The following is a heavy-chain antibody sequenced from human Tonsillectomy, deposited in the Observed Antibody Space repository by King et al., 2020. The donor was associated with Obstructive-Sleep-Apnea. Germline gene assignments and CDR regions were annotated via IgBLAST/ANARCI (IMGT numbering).Heavy chain of an antibody. V-gene: IGHV3-13*01. Sequence: VQLVESGGALAQPGESLRLSCVASGFTFSNFDIHCVRQIIGKGLEWGSAIGAAGDTYYPVSVKGRFTISRDNAKNSLYLQMNSLIDGDTAVYYCARSVGGSLTGPFDYLGQGTLVIVSS. CDR1: GFTFSNFD. CDR2: IGAAGDT. CDR3: ARSVGGSLTGPFDY. D-gene: IGHD1-26*01. J-gene: IGHJ4*02.